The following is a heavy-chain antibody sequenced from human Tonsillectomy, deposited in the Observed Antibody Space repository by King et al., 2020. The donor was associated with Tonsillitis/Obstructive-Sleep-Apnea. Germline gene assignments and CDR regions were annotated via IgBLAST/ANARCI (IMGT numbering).Heavy chain of an antibody. CDR2: IDATGNHV. V-gene: IGHV3-21*01. CDR1: AFAFEYYT. Sequence: VQLVESGGGLVKPGGSLMLSCEASAFAFEYYTFDWVRQAPGKGLDWVSSIDATGNHVYYADSVKGRFTISRDNAKKSLYLEMTSLRADDTAVYYCARDLSIAYFDYWGQGTLVTVSS. J-gene: IGHJ4*02. CDR3: ARDLSIAYFDY.